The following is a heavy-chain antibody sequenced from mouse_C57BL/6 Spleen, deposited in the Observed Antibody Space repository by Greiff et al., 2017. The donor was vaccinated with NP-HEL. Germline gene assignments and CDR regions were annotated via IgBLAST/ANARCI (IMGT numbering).Heavy chain of an antibody. CDR3: ARYGKDAMDY. V-gene: IGHV1-50*01. J-gene: IGHJ4*01. CDR2: IDPSDSYT. D-gene: IGHD1-1*01. Sequence: QVQLKQSGAELVKPGASVKLSCKASGYTFTSYWMQWVKQRPGQGLEWIGEIDPSDSYTNYNQKFKGKATLTVDTSSSTAYMQLSSLTSEDSAVYYCARYGKDAMDYWGQGTSVTVSS. CDR1: GYTFTSYW.